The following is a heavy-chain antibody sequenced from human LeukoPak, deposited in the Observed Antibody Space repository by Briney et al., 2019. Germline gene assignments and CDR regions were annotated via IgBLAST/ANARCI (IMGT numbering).Heavy chain of an antibody. V-gene: IGHV4-34*01. Sequence: SETLSLTYAVYGGSFSGYYWSWIRQPPGKGLEWIGEINHSGSTNYNPSLKSRVTISVDTSKNQFSLKLSSVTAADTAVYYCARGKAVAGTDFDYWGQGTLVTVSS. CDR1: GGSFSGYY. CDR3: ARGKAVAGTDFDY. D-gene: IGHD6-19*01. J-gene: IGHJ4*02. CDR2: INHSGST.